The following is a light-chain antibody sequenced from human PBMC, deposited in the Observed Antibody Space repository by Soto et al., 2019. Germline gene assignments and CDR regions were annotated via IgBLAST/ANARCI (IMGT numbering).Light chain of an antibody. CDR2: HSS. V-gene: IGKV3-15*01. Sequence: EIVMTQSPATLSVSPGEIATLSCRASQSFSNNLAWYQQKPGQAPRLLSYHSSTGATGIAARFSGSGSGTEFTLTISSLQSEDFAVYYCQQYNKWPLTFGGGTKVEIK. CDR1: QSFSNN. J-gene: IGKJ4*01. CDR3: QQYNKWPLT.